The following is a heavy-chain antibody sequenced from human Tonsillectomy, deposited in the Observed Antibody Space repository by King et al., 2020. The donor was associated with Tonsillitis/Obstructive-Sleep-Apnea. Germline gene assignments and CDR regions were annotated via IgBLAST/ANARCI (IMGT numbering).Heavy chain of an antibody. V-gene: IGHV5-51*03. CDR2: IYPDDSDT. Sequence: QLVQSGAEVKKPGESLKISCKGAGYSFTSQWIGWVRQMPGKGLEWMGIIYPDDSDTRYSPSFQGQVTIPADKSISTAYLQWRSLKASDTAMYYCARSRRAISDYFDYWGQGTLVTVSS. CDR1: GYSFTSQW. J-gene: IGHJ4*02. D-gene: IGHD3-3*02. CDR3: ARSRRAISDYFDY.